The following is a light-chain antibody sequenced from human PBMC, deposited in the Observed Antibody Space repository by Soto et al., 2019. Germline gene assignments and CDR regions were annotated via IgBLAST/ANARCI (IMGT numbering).Light chain of an antibody. CDR1: QSVSSY. J-gene: IGKJ1*01. Sequence: EIVMTQSPAILSVSPGERATLPCRASQSVSSYLAWYQQKPGQAPRLLIYDASNRATGIPARFSGSGSGTDFTLTISSLEPEDFAVYYCQQRSNWPTTFGQGTKVDIK. V-gene: IGKV3-11*01. CDR3: QQRSNWPTT. CDR2: DAS.